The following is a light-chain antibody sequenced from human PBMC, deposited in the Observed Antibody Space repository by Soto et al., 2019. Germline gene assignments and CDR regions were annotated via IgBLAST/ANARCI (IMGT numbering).Light chain of an antibody. J-gene: IGKJ5*01. Sequence: EIVMTQSPATLSVSPGETASLSCRASQSAGNFLAWYQQKPGQAPRLLIYYISTRATGIPARFSGSGSGTEFTLTINSLQSEDSAVYYCQQHHHWPITFGQGTRLEIK. V-gene: IGKV3D-15*01. CDR2: YIS. CDR1: QSAGNF. CDR3: QQHHHWPIT.